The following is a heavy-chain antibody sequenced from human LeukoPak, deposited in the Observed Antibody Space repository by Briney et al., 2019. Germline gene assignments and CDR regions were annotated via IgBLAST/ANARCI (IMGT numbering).Heavy chain of an antibody. CDR2: ISGSGGST. D-gene: IGHD2-2*02. J-gene: IGHJ4*02. Sequence: GGSLRLSCAASGFTFSSYAMSWVRQAPGKGLEWVSAISGSGGSTYYADSVKGRFTISRDNSKNTLYLQMNSLRAEDTAVYYCAKVGCSSTSFYRTDFDYWGQGTLVTVSS. CDR3: AKVGCSSTSFYRTDFDY. V-gene: IGHV3-23*01. CDR1: GFTFSSYA.